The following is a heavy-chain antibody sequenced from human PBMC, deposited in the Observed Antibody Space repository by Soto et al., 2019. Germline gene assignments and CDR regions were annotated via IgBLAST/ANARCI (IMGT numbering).Heavy chain of an antibody. CDR3: AKRDLYY. CDR2: ISGSGGTT. V-gene: IGHV3-23*01. CDR1: GFTFSTSA. J-gene: IGHJ4*02. Sequence: EVQLLESGGGLVQPGGSLRLSCAASGFTFSTSAMSWVRQAPGQGLEWVSGISGSGGTTYYADSAKGRFTISRDNSKNTLYLQLNSLRAEDTAVYYCAKRDLYYWGQGTLATVSS.